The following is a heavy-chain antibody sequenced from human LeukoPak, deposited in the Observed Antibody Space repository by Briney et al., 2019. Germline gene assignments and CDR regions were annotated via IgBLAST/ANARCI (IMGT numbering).Heavy chain of an antibody. CDR3: ARSSSSWFYSDY. Sequence: GASVKVSCKASGYTFTSYYMHWVRQAPGQGLEWMGIINPTGGSTSYAQKFQGRVTMTTDTSTSTAYMELRSLRSDDTAVYYCARSSSSWFYSDYWGQGTLVTVSS. V-gene: IGHV1-46*01. J-gene: IGHJ4*02. CDR2: INPTGGST. D-gene: IGHD6-13*01. CDR1: GYTFTSYY.